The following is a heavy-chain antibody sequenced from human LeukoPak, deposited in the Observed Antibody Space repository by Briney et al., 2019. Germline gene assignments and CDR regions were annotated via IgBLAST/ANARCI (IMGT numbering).Heavy chain of an antibody. CDR3: ARVVATITPYFDY. V-gene: IGHV3-7*01. D-gene: IGHD5-12*01. CDR1: GFTFSSYW. J-gene: IGHJ4*02. CDR2: IKQDGSEK. Sequence: PGGSLRLSCAASGFTFSSYWMSWVRQAPGKGLEWVANIKQDGSEKYYVDSVKGRLTISRDNAKNSLYLQMNSLRAEDTAVYYCARVVATITPYFDYWGQGTLVTVSS.